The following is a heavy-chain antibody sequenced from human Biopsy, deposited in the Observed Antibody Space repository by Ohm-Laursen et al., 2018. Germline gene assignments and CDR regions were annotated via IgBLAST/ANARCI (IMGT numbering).Heavy chain of an antibody. CDR2: TWDDGSHQ. D-gene: IGHD3-10*01. V-gene: IGHV3-33*01. CDR3: VTDRLDDITKVRGIMTD. Sequence: SLRLSCAASGFNFSAYGMHWVRQAPDKGLEWVALTWDDGSHQYYADSVKGRFTISRDNSKNSLYLHINTLRVEDKAVYYCVTDRLDDITKVRGIMTDWGQGTLVIVSS. CDR1: GFNFSAYG. J-gene: IGHJ4*02.